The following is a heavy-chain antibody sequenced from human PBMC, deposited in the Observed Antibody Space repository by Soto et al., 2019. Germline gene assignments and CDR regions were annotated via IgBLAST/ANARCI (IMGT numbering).Heavy chain of an antibody. CDR3: ARLISSACFDY. V-gene: IGHV4-31*03. CDR1: GGSISIGGYY. Sequence: SETLSLTCTVSGGSISIGGYYWSWIRQHPGKGLEWIGYIYYSGSTYYNPPLKSRVTISVDTSKNQFSLKLSSVTAADTAVYYCARLISSACFDYWGQGTLVTVSS. CDR2: IYYSGST. J-gene: IGHJ4*02. D-gene: IGHD6-6*01.